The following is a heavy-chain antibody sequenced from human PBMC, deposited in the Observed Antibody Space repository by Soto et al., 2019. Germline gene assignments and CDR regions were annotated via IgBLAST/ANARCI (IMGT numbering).Heavy chain of an antibody. CDR3: AMNGWYSSSSSYAFDI. D-gene: IGHD6-6*01. Sequence: QVQLVQSGAEVKKPGSSVKVSCKASGGTFSSYAISWVRQAPGQGLEWMGGIIPIFGTANYAQKFQGRVTITADESTSTAYMELSSLRSEDTAVYYCAMNGWYSSSSSYAFDIWGQGTMVTVSS. CDR1: GGTFSSYA. J-gene: IGHJ3*02. V-gene: IGHV1-69*01. CDR2: IIPIFGTA.